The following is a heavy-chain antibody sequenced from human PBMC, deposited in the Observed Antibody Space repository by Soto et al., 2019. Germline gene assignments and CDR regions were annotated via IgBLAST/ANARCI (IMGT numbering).Heavy chain of an antibody. CDR1: GYSFTNYG. V-gene: IGHV1-18*01. J-gene: IGHJ6*03. D-gene: IGHD6-19*01. CDR2: ISAYNGDT. CDR3: ARDRGVAPPVAGNTHYYYFMDV. Sequence: QDQLVQSGGEVKKPGASVKVSCKASGYSFTNYGITWVRQDPGQGFEWMGWISAYNGDTNYAQKREGRVAMTTDASTSPAYLQLRSLRSDDTAVYYCARDRGVAPPVAGNTHYYYFMDVWGKGTTVTVSS.